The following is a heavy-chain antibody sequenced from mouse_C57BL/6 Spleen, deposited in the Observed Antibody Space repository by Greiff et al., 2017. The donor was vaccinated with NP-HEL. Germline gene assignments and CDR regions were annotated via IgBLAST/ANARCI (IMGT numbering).Heavy chain of an antibody. Sequence: VQLQQSGAELVKPGASVKISCKASGYAFSSYWMNWVKQRPGKGLEWIGQIYPGDGDTNYNGKFKGKATLTADKSSSTAYMQLSSLTSEDSAVYFCARSVYSNYAMDYWGQGTSVTVSS. J-gene: IGHJ4*01. D-gene: IGHD2-5*01. V-gene: IGHV1-80*01. CDR1: GYAFSSYW. CDR2: IYPGDGDT. CDR3: ARSVYSNYAMDY.